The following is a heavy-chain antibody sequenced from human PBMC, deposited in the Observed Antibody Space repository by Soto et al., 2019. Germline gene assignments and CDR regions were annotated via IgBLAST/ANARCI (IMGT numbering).Heavy chain of an antibody. D-gene: IGHD6-13*01. CDR2: ITGTSAFT. CDR3: ARDNLAFQLAFDL. CDR1: GFVFSDFQ. V-gene: IGHV3-21*01. Sequence: GGSLRLSCAASGFVFSDFQFNWVRQAPGGGLEWLSSITGTSAFTEYAESIEGRFTISRDNPNKLLFLHMDNLRPEDTAVYCCARDNLAFQLAFDLWGPGPMVTV. J-gene: IGHJ4*02.